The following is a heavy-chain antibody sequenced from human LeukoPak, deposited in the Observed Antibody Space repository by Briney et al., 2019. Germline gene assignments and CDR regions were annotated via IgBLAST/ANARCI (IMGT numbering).Heavy chain of an antibody. CDR3: ASSILTGSYFDY. J-gene: IGHJ4*02. V-gene: IGHV3-21*01. CDR2: ISSSSSYI. Sequence: GGSLRLSCAASGFTFSSYSMNWVRQAPGKGLEWVSSISSSSSYIYYADSVKGRFTISRDNAKNPLYLQMNSLRAEDTAVYYCASSILTGSYFDYWGQGTLVTVSS. CDR1: GFTFSSYS. D-gene: IGHD3-9*01.